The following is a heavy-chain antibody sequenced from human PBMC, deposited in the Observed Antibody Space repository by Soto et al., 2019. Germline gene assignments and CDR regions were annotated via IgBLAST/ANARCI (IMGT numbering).Heavy chain of an antibody. V-gene: IGHV1-18*01. CDR1: GYTFTSYG. CDR2: ISAYNGNT. J-gene: IGHJ6*03. Sequence: ASVKVSCKASGYTFTSYGISWARQAPGQGLEWMGWISAYNGNTNYAQKLQGRVAMTTDTSTSTAYMELRSLRSDDTAVYYCARLTMVRGVIITYYYYYMDVWGKGTTVTVSS. CDR3: ARLTMVRGVIITYYYYYMDV. D-gene: IGHD3-10*01.